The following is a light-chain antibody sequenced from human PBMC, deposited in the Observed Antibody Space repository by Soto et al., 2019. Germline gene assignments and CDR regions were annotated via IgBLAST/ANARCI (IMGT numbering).Light chain of an antibody. J-gene: IGLJ2*01. Sequence: QSALTQPPSASGSPGQPVTISCTGTSSDVGGYNYVSWYQQHPGKAPKVMIYDVNKRPSGVPDRFSGSKSGNTASLTVSGLQAEDEGDYYCSSHAGGRNVVFGGGTKLTVL. CDR3: SSHAGGRNVV. V-gene: IGLV2-8*01. CDR1: SSDVGGYNY. CDR2: DVN.